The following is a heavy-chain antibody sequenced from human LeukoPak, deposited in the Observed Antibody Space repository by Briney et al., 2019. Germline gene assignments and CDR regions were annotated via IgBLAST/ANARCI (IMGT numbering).Heavy chain of an antibody. J-gene: IGHJ4*02. CDR1: GYTFTSYY. CDR3: ASSIGGYIAAAGFFDY. D-gene: IGHD6-13*01. Sequence: ASVKVSCKASGYTFTSYYMHWVRQAHGQGLEWMGIINPSGGSTSYSQKFQGRVTMTRDTSTRTVYMELSSLRSEDTAVYYCASSIGGYIAAAGFFDYWGQGTLVTFSS. CDR2: INPSGGST. V-gene: IGHV1-46*01.